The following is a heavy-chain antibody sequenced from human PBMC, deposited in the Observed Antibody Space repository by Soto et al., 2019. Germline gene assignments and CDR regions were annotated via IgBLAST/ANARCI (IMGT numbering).Heavy chain of an antibody. J-gene: IGHJ5*02. CDR1: GDSVSSNSAA. CDR2: TYYRSKWYN. Sequence: SQTLSLTCAISGDSVSSNSAAWNWIRQSPSRGLEWLGRTYYRSKWYNDYAVSVKSRITINPDTSKNQFPLQLNSVTPEDTAVYYCARSGSAHYDFWSGYLRSNWFDPWGQGTLVTVSS. CDR3: ARSGSAHYDFWSGYLRSNWFDP. V-gene: IGHV6-1*01. D-gene: IGHD3-3*01.